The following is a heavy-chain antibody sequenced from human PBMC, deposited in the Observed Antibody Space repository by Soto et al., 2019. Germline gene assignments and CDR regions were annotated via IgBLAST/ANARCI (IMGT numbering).Heavy chain of an antibody. CDR2: IYWDDSK. D-gene: IGHD1-26*01. CDR3: AHAYGGRSLY. J-gene: IGHJ4*02. CDR1: GFSLPTDRVG. Sequence: QITLKEAGPTLVKPTQTLTLTCTFSGFSLPTDRVGVGWIRQPPGKALEWLAVIYWDDSKTYRPALKSRLTITKDTSKNQVALTMTDMVPVDTATYYFAHAYGGRSLYWGQGTLVTVSS. V-gene: IGHV2-5*02.